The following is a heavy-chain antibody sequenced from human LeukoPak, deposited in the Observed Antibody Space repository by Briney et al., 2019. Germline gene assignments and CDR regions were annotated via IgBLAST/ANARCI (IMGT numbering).Heavy chain of an antibody. CDR1: GYTFTDYY. CDR3: ARGRRDSSSWHSWYFDY. D-gene: IGHD6-13*01. CDR2: INPNNGGT. J-gene: IGHJ4*02. V-gene: IGHV1-2*02. Sequence: ASVNVSCKASGYTFTDYYIHWVRQAPGQGLEWMGWINPNNGGTNYAQKFQGRVTMTRDTSISTAYMELSSLRSDDTAVYYCARGRRDSSSWHSWYFDYWGQGTLVTVSS.